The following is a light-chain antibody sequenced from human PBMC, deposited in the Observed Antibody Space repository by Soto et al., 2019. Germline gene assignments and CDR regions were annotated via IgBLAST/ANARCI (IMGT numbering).Light chain of an antibody. Sequence: ELVMTQSPATLSVSPGERATLSCRPSQSVNTNLAWYQQRPGQAPRVLIYAASTRATGIADRFSGSGSGTDFTLTISSLQPEDIGLYYCQEYNDWPRGTFGQGTKVDIK. CDR1: QSVNTN. J-gene: IGKJ1*01. CDR2: AAS. V-gene: IGKV3-15*01. CDR3: QEYNDWPRGT.